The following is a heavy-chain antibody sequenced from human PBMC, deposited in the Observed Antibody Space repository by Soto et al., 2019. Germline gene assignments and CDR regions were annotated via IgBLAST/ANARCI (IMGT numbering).Heavy chain of an antibody. CDR3: ARSVFP. Sequence: PSETLSLTCTVSGGSISSGGYYWSWIRQHPGKGLEWIGYIYYIKTTYYNPSLKSRVTISLDTSKNQFSLKLTSVTAADTAAYYCARSVFPWGQGTLVTVSS. CDR2: IYYIKTT. J-gene: IGHJ5*02. V-gene: IGHV4-31*03. CDR1: GGSISSGGYY.